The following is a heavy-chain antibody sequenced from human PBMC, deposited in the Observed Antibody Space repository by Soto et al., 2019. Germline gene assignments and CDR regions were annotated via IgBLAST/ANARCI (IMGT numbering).Heavy chain of an antibody. CDR1: GYTFTGYY. V-gene: IGHV1-2*04. J-gene: IGHJ5*01. Sequence: ASVKVSCKASGYTFTGYYMHWVRQAPGQGLEWMGWINPNSGGTNYAQKFQGWVTMTRDTSISTAYMELSRLRSDDTAVYYCARDGNYCSSTRCYTNWFDSWGQGTLVIVSS. CDR3: ARDGNYCSSTRCYTNWFDS. D-gene: IGHD2-2*02. CDR2: INPNSGGT.